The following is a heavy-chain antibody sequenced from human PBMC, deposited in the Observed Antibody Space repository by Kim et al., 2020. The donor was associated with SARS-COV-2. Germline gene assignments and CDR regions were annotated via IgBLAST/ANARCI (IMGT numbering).Heavy chain of an antibody. D-gene: IGHD6-13*01. V-gene: IGHV1-3*01. Sequence: SQKFQGRVTITGDPSASTAYMELSSLRSEDTAVYYCARLRYSSSWYYFDYWGQGTLVTVSS. CDR3: ARLRYSSSWYYFDY. J-gene: IGHJ4*02.